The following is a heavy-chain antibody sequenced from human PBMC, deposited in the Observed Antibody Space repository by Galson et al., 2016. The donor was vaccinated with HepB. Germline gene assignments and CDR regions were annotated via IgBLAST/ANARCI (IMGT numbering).Heavy chain of an antibody. CDR3: AGEIPRMVHGGLDC. CDR2: MWYDGSYK. V-gene: IGHV3-33*01. D-gene: IGHD3-10*01. CDR1: GFSLHNYG. J-gene: IGHJ4*02. Sequence: SLRLSCATSGFSLHNYGMHWVRQAPGKGLEWVAVMWYDGSYKYYGDSVRGRFSISRDTSTNTVYLQMTSLRTEDTALYYCAGEIPRMVHGGLDCWGQGTLVTVSS.